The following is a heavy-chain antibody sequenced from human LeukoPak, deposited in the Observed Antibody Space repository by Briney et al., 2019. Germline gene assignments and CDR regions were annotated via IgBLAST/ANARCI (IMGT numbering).Heavy chain of an antibody. CDR2: IRYDGSNK. Sequence: PGGSLRLSCAASGFTFSSYGMHWVRQAPGKGLEWVAFIRYDGSNKYYADSVKGRFTISRDNSKNTLYLQMNSLRAEDTAVYYCAKVGYCSGGSSYSQRDYYYYMDVWGKGTTVTISS. V-gene: IGHV3-30*02. CDR1: GFTFSSYG. J-gene: IGHJ6*03. D-gene: IGHD2-15*01. CDR3: AKVGYCSGGSSYSQRDYYYYMDV.